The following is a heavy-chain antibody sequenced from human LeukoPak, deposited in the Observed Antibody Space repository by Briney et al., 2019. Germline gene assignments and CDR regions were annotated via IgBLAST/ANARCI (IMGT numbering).Heavy chain of an antibody. CDR3: ARGPGGYSYGYYFDY. CDR1: GGSISSYY. CDR2: FYYSGST. D-gene: IGHD5-18*01. J-gene: IGHJ4*02. Sequence: PSETLSLTCAVSGGSISSYYWSWIRQPPGKGLEWIGFFYYSGSTNYNPSLKSRVTISVDTSNNHFSLKLSSVTAADTAVYYCARGPGGYSYGYYFDYWGQGTLVTVSS. V-gene: IGHV4-59*01.